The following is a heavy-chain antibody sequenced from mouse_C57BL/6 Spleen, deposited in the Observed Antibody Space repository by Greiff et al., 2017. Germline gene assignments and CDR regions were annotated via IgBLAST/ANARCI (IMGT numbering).Heavy chain of an antibody. CDR2: ISNGSSTN. D-gene: IGHD1-1*01. V-gene: IGHV5-17*01. J-gene: IGHJ3*01. Sequence: EVKLMESGGGLVKPGGSLKLSCAASGFTFSDYGMHWVRQAPEQGLEWVAYISNGSSTNYYADTVKGRFTISRDNTKNTLCLQMTSLMSEDTAMYYCASIYYGSSYGFAYWGQGTLVTVSA. CDR1: GFTFSDYG. CDR3: ASIYYGSSYGFAY.